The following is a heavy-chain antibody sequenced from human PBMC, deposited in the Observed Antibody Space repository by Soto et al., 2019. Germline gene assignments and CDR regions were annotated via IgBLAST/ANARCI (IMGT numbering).Heavy chain of an antibody. Sequence: EVQLVESGGGLVQPGRSLRLSCAASGFNFDEYTMHWVRQAPGKGLQWVSGISWNSGSIGYADSVMGRFTISRDNAENSLYLQMNSLRAEDTALYYCVKTEHAYSTMDVWGQGTTVTVSS. J-gene: IGHJ6*02. V-gene: IGHV3-9*01. D-gene: IGHD2-15*01. CDR2: ISWNSGSI. CDR3: VKTEHAYSTMDV. CDR1: GFNFDEYT.